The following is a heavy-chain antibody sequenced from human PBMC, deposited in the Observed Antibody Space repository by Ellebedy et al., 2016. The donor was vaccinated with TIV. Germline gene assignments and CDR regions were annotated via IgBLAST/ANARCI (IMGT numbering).Heavy chain of an antibody. D-gene: IGHD1-26*01. V-gene: IGHV3-21*01. CDR3: ARDLIVGDTTTYYGLDV. CDR2: ISSAGDHI. J-gene: IGHJ6*02. CDR1: GFSFSSYS. Sequence: GESLKISCAASGFSFSSYSMNWVRQAPGKGLEWVSSISSAGDHIYYADSVEGRFTISRDNAKMSLYLQMNSLRGEDTAVYYCARDLIVGDTTTYYGLDVWGQGTTVTVSS.